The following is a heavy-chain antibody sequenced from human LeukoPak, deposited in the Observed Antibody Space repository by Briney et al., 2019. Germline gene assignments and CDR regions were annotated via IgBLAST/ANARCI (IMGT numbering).Heavy chain of an antibody. D-gene: IGHD3-22*01. Sequence: GGSLRLSCAASGFTFSSYGMHWVRQAPGKGLEWVAVISYDGSNKYYADSVKGRFTISRDNSKDTLYLQMSSVRVDDTAVYYCARDRGRYYDSRGFYWGYYFDSWGQGILVTVS. J-gene: IGHJ4*02. V-gene: IGHV3-30*03. CDR1: GFTFSSYG. CDR2: ISYDGSNK. CDR3: ARDRGRYYDSRGFYWGYYFDS.